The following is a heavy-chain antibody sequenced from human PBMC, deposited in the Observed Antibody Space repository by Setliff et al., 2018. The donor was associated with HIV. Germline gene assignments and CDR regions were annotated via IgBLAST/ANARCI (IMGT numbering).Heavy chain of an antibody. CDR1: GVSFRDYY. CDR2: IKSKTDGGTT. CDR3: ARGYYSATYWGY. Sequence: ETLSLTCAVYGVSFRDYYWSWVRQPPGKGLEWIGRIKSKTDGGTTDYAAPVKGRFTISRDDSKNTLYLQMNSLKTEDTAVYYCARGYYSATYWGYWGQGTLVTVSS. D-gene: IGHD3-10*01. V-gene: IGHV3-15*01. J-gene: IGHJ4*02.